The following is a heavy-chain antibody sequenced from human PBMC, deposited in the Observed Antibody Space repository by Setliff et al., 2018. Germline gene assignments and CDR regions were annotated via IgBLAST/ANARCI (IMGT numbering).Heavy chain of an antibody. CDR2: IYPGDSDT. D-gene: IGHD3-3*01. V-gene: IGHV5-51*01. CDR3: ARQAIFGSDAFDI. J-gene: IGHJ3*02. Sequence: PGESLKISCKGSGYSFSNYWIGWVRQMSGKGLEWMGIIYPGDSDTRYSPSFQGQVTISADKSISTAYLQWSSLKASDTAMYYCARQAIFGSDAFDICGQGTMVTVSS. CDR1: GYSFSNYW.